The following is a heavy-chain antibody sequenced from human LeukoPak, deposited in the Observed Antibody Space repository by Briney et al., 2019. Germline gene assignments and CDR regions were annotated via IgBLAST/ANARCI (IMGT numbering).Heavy chain of an antibody. V-gene: IGHV3-23*01. Sequence: GGSLRLSCAASGFTFSTYAMSWVRQAPGKGLEWVSSITGTSGNIYSADSVRGRFSISRDNSKNMLYLQMNSLRAEDTAVYYCAKGTAVADTYFDYWGQGTLVTVSS. CDR1: GFTFSTYA. J-gene: IGHJ4*02. CDR3: AKGTAVADTYFDY. CDR2: ITGTSGNI. D-gene: IGHD6-19*01.